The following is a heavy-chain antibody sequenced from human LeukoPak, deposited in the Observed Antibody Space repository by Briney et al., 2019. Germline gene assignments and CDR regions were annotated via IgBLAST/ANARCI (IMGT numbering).Heavy chain of an antibody. J-gene: IGHJ6*02. V-gene: IGHV3-53*01. Sequence: GGSLRLSCAASGFTVSSNYMSWVRQAPGKGLEWVSVIYSGGSTYYADSVKGRFTISRDNSKNTLYLQMNSLRAEDTAVYYCARRLGGPDRYYYYGMDAWGQGTTVTVSS. CDR3: ARRLGGPDRYYYYGMDA. CDR2: IYSGGST. D-gene: IGHD1-26*01. CDR1: GFTVSSNY.